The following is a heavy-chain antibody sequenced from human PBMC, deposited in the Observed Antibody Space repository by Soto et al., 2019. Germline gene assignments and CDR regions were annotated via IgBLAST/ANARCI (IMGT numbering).Heavy chain of an antibody. J-gene: IGHJ4*02. D-gene: IGHD3-9*01. CDR3: TTDELRYFAPSDY. Sequence: PGGSLRLSCAASGFTFSNAWMSLVRQAPGKGLEWVGRIKSKTDGGTTDYAAPVKGRFTISRDDSKNTLYLQMNSLKTEDTAVYYCTTDELRYFAPSDYWGQGTLVTVSS. CDR1: GFTFSNAW. CDR2: IKSKTDGGTT. V-gene: IGHV3-15*01.